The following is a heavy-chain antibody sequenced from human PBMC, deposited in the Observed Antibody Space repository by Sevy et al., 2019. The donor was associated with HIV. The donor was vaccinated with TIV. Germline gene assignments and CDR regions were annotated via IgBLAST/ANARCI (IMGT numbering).Heavy chain of an antibody. CDR3: ARDRAGIAVAGDYDAFDI. J-gene: IGHJ3*02. D-gene: IGHD6-19*01. CDR1: GYTFTSYG. CDR2: ISAYNGNT. V-gene: IGHV1-18*04. Sequence: ASVKVSCKASGYTFTSYGISWVRQAPGQGLEWMGWISAYNGNTNYAQMLQGRVTMTTDTSTSTAYMELRSLRSDDTAVYYCARDRAGIAVAGDYDAFDIWGQGTMVTVSS.